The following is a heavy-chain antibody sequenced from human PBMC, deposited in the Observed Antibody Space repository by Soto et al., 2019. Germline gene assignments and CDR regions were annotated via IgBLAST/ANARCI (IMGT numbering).Heavy chain of an antibody. Sequence: PGGSLRLSCAASGFTFSSFGMHWVRQAPGKGLEWVALLSYDGSKEYYVDSVKGRFSVSRDNSKNTLYLQMNSLRVEDTAVYFCAKRLLRGTTLSVLDYWGRGTLVTVSS. J-gene: IGHJ4*02. CDR2: LSYDGSKE. V-gene: IGHV3-30*18. CDR3: AKRLLRGTTLSVLDY. D-gene: IGHD4-17*01. CDR1: GFTFSSFG.